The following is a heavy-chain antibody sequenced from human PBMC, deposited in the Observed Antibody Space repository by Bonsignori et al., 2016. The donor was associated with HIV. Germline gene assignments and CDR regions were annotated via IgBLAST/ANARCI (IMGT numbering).Heavy chain of an antibody. Sequence: ASVKVSCKASGYTFTGYYIHWVRQAPGQGLEWMGWINPNSGGTSSAQKFQGRVTMTRDTSISTAYMELSGLTSDDTAAYYCARDGEVGGRVPDFDYWAREPWSPSPQ. D-gene: IGHD1-26*01. CDR1: GYTFTGYY. V-gene: IGHV1-2*02. J-gene: IGHJ4*02. CDR2: INPNSGGT. CDR3: ARDGEVGGRVPDFDY.